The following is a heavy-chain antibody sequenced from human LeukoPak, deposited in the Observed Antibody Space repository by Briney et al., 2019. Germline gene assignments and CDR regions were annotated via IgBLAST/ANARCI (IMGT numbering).Heavy chain of an antibody. Sequence: SVRVSFKDSGGTFIIYAISGVRQAPGEGGERMGGIIPILGIANYAQKFQRSVTITADKSTSTSYMELSSLRSEDTAVYYCARSYARGLRSGYAFDYWGQGTLVTVSS. CDR1: GGTFIIYA. D-gene: IGHD5-12*01. CDR2: IIPILGIA. V-gene: IGHV1-69*10. J-gene: IGHJ4*02. CDR3: ARSYARGLRSGYAFDY.